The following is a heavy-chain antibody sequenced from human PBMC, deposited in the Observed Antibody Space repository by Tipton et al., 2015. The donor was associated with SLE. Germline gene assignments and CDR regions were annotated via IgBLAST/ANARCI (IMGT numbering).Heavy chain of an antibody. CDR3: TRRGLVLFDY. CDR2: IRSKANSYAT. J-gene: IGHJ4*02. CDR1: GGSISGSSY. V-gene: IGHV3-73*01. Sequence: LSLTCTVSGGSISGSSYYWGWIRQPPGKGLEWIGSIRSKANSYATGYAASVKGRFTISRDDSKNTAYLQMNSLKTEDTAVYYCTRRGLVLFDYWGQGTLVTVSS. D-gene: IGHD1-26*01.